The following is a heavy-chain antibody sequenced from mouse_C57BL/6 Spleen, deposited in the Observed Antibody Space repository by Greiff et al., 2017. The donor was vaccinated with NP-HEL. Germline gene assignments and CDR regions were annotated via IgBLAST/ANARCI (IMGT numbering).Heavy chain of an antibody. CDR3: ARRGTTVVANYYAMDY. J-gene: IGHJ4*01. Sequence: EVHLVESGGGLVKPGGSLKLSCAASGFTFSDYGMHWVRQAPEKGLEWVAYISSGSSTIYYADTVKGRFTISRDNAKNTLFLQMTSLRSEDTAMYYCARRGTTVVANYYAMDYWGQGTSVTVSS. CDR2: ISSGSSTI. D-gene: IGHD1-1*01. CDR1: GFTFSDYG. V-gene: IGHV5-17*01.